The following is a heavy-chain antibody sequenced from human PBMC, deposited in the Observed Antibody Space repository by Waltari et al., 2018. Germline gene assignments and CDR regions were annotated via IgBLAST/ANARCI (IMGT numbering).Heavy chain of an antibody. CDR1: GGTFSSSA. J-gene: IGHJ4*02. CDR3: ARAPSSYSSSLATFDY. Sequence: VQLVQSGAEVKKPGSSVKVSCKASGGTFSSSASSRVRQPPGQGLEWMGGIIPIFGTANYAQKFQGRVTITTDESTSTAYMELSSLRSEDTAVYYCARAPSSYSSSLATFDYWGQGTLVTVSS. V-gene: IGHV1-69*05. CDR2: IIPIFGTA. D-gene: IGHD6-6*01.